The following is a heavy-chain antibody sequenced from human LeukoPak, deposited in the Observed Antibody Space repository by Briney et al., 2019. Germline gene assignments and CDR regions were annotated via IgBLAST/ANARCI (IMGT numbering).Heavy chain of an antibody. D-gene: IGHD3-22*01. CDR1: GFTFSSYA. J-gene: IGHJ4*02. Sequence: GGSLRLSCAASGFTFSSYAMRWVRQAPGKGLEWVSAISGSGGSIYYADSVKGRFTISRDNSKNTLYLQMNSLRAEDTAVYYCATDLGIVVVPPEYWGQGTLVTVTS. CDR3: ATDLGIVVVPPEY. CDR2: ISGSGGSI. V-gene: IGHV3-23*01.